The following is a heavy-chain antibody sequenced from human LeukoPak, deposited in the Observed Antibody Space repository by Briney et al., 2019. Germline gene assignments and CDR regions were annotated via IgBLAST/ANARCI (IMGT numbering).Heavy chain of an antibody. V-gene: IGHV1-8*01. J-gene: IGHJ5*02. CDR1: GYTFTSYD. CDR3: ARHDSSGYYSRNWFDP. Sequence: EASVKVSCKASGYTFTSYDINWVRQATGQGLEWMGWMNPNSGNTGYAQKFQGRVTMTRNTSISTAYMELSSLRSEDTAVYYCARHDSSGYYSRNWFDPWGQGTLVTVSS. CDR2: MNPNSGNT. D-gene: IGHD3-22*01.